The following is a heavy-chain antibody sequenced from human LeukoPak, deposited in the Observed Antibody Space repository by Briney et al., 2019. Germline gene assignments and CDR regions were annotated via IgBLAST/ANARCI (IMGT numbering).Heavy chain of an antibody. CDR1: GFTFSSYG. CDR2: ISYDGSNK. Sequence: GGSLRLSCAASGFTFSSYGMHWVRQAPGKGLEWVAVISYDGSNKYYADSVKGRFTISRDNSKNTLYLQMNSLRAEDTAVYYCAKQEQLWSQPFDYWGQGTLVTVSS. V-gene: IGHV3-30*18. CDR3: AKQEQLWSQPFDY. D-gene: IGHD5-18*01. J-gene: IGHJ4*02.